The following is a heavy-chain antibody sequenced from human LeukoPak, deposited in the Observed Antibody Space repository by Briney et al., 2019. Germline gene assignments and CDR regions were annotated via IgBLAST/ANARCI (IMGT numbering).Heavy chain of an antibody. J-gene: IGHJ4*02. CDR1: GGSISSGGYY. D-gene: IGHD5-24*01. Sequence: SQTLSLTCTVSGGSISSGGYYWSWIRQHLGKGLEWIGYIYYSGSTYYNPSLKSRVTISVDTSKDQFSLKLSSVTAADTAVYYCARLEMATMGGYYFDYWGQGTLVTVSS. CDR3: ARLEMATMGGYYFDY. V-gene: IGHV4-31*03. CDR2: IYYSGST.